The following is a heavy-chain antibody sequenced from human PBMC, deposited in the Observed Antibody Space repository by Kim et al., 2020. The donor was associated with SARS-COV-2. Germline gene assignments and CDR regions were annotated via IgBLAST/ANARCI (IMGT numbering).Heavy chain of an antibody. CDR2: VYYNGDS. Sequence: SETLSLTCTVSGGSITYHYWSWIRQAPGKGLEWIGYVYYNGDSGYGSPLKSRATISVDTSRNRFSLQLKSVTAADTAVYYCARGPRSTHDSSTGVDYWGQGTLVTVSS. CDR1: GGSITYHY. V-gene: IGHV4-59*11. CDR3: ARGPRSTHDSSTGVDY. D-gene: IGHD3-22*01. J-gene: IGHJ4*02.